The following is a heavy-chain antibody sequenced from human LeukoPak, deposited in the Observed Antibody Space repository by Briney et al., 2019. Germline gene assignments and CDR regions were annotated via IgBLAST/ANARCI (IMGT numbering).Heavy chain of an antibody. Sequence: GGSLRLSCAASGFTFSSYAMSWVRQAPGKGLEWVSGITWDSETTGYADSVKGRFTISRDNAKNSLYLQMNSLRAEDTALYYCARAYTSSRHYYYYYMDVWGKGTTVTVSS. CDR3: ARAYTSSRHYYYYYMDV. CDR1: GFTFSSYA. D-gene: IGHD6-13*01. CDR2: ITWDSETT. J-gene: IGHJ6*03. V-gene: IGHV3-20*04.